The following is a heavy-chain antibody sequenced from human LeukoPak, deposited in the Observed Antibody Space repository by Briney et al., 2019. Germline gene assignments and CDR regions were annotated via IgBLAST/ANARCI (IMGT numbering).Heavy chain of an antibody. CDR2: INHSGST. CDR1: GGSFSGYY. D-gene: IGHD4-17*01. J-gene: IGHJ6*03. CDR3: AKRSYRETTVTTHYYYYYYMDV. Sequence: SETLSLTCAVYGGSFSGYYWSWIRQPPGKGLEWIGEINHSGSTNYNPSLKSRVTISVDTSKNQFSLKLSSVTAADTAVYYCAKRSYRETTVTTHYYYYYYMDVWGKGTTVTVSS. V-gene: IGHV4-34*01.